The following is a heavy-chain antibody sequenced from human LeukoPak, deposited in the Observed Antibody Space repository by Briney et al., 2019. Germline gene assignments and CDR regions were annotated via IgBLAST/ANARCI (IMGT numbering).Heavy chain of an antibody. J-gene: IGHJ4*02. Sequence: SQTLSLTCAISGDSVSSNSAAWTWIRQSPARGLEWLGRTYYRSKWYNDYAVSVKSRMTINPDTSKNQFSLQLNSVTPEDTAVYYCARELERLQLASELDYRGQGTLVTVSS. CDR2: TYYRSKWYN. CDR1: GDSVSSNSAA. CDR3: ARELERLQLASELDY. V-gene: IGHV6-1*01. D-gene: IGHD6-13*01.